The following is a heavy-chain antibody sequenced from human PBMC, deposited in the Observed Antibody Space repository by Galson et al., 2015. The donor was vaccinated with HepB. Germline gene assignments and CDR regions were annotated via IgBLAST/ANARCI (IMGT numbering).Heavy chain of an antibody. J-gene: IGHJ4*02. D-gene: IGHD3-9*01. CDR3: ASEGYYDIVTGYILGDY. CDR2: ISSSGSTI. V-gene: IGHV3-48*03. CDR1: GFTFSNYE. Sequence: SLRLSCAASGFTFSNYEMNWVRQAPGKGLEWVSYISSSGSTISYADSVKGRFTISRDNAKNSLYLQMNSLRAEDTAVYYCASEGYYDIVTGYILGDYWGQGTLVTVSS.